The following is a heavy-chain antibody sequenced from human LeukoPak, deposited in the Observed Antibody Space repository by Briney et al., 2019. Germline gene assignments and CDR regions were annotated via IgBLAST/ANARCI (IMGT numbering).Heavy chain of an antibody. CDR2: INAGNSNT. CDR1: GYTFTSYA. Sequence: ASVKVSCKASGYTFTSYAMHWVRQAPGQRLEWMGWINAGNSNTKYSQKFQGRVTITRDTSASTAYMELSSPRSEDTAVYYCARVGTGYCSSTSCYGPRLWFDPWGQGTLVTVSS. CDR3: ARVGTGYCSSTSCYGPRLWFDP. D-gene: IGHD2-2*01. J-gene: IGHJ5*02. V-gene: IGHV1-3*01.